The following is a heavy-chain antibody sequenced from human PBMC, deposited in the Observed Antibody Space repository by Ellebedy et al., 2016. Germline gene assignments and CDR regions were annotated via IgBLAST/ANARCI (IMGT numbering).Heavy chain of an antibody. V-gene: IGHV1-18*01. CDR2: ISVHDGHT. Sequence: ASVKVSCKASGYNFTNFGIHWVRQAPGQGLEWMGWISVHDGHTEYAQKFQGRVTIIPGTSTTTVYMELTSLKSDDTAVYYCAREMGGVLAARRGMDVWGRGTTVTVSS. D-gene: IGHD6-6*01. CDR3: AREMGGVLAARRGMDV. J-gene: IGHJ6*02. CDR1: GYNFTNFG.